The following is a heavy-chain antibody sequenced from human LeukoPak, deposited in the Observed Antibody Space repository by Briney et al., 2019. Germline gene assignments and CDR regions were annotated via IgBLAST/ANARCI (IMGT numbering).Heavy chain of an antibody. J-gene: IGHJ5*02. Sequence: HRASVKVSCKASGYTFTSYGISWVRQAPGQGLEWMGWISTYIDNTKYAQKFQGRVTMTTDTSTSTAYMEVTSLRSDDTAVYFCARSKKPGVGVAGTGWYFDPWGQGTLVTVSS. CDR2: ISTYIDNT. D-gene: IGHD6-19*01. CDR3: ARSKKPGVGVAGTGWYFDP. CDR1: GYTFTSYG. V-gene: IGHV1-18*01.